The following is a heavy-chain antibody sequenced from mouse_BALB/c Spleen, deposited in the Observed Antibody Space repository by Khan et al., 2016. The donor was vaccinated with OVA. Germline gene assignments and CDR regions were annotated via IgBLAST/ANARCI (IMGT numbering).Heavy chain of an antibody. CDR3: ARQPYYHYYVMDY. D-gene: IGHD2-10*01. CDR2: IWSDGST. V-gene: IGHV2-6-1*01. Sequence: QVQLQQSGPGLVAPSQSLSITCTISGFSLTNYGVHWVRQPPGKGLEWLVVIWSDGSTTYNSALKSRLSISKDNSMSQVFLKMNSLQTDDTAMYYCARQPYYHYYVMDYWGQGTSVTVSS. J-gene: IGHJ4*01. CDR1: GFSLTNYG.